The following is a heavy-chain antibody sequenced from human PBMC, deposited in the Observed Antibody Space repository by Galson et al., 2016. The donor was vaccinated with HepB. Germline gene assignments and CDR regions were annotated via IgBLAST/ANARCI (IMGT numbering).Heavy chain of an antibody. J-gene: IGHJ4*02. CDR1: GYSFTNYW. V-gene: IGHV5-51*01. D-gene: IGHD3-16*01. Sequence: QSGAEVKKSGESLKISCKGSGYSFTNYWIAWVRQMPGKGLEWMGISYAGYSETRYRPSFQGQVTISVDSSISTAYLQWSSLKASDTAMYYCARQSSIMGGIDYWGQGTLVTVSS. CDR3: ARQSSIMGGIDY. CDR2: SYAGYSET.